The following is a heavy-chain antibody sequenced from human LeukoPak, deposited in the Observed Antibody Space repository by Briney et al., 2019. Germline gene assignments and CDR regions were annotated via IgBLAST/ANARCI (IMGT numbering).Heavy chain of an antibody. CDR1: GFTFSSYG. J-gene: IGHJ6*02. CDR3: ARGGSGSYSSYYYYGMDV. CDR2: IWYDGSNK. D-gene: IGHD1-26*01. Sequence: PGRSLRLSCAASGFTFSSYGMHWVRQAPGKGLEWVAVIWYDGSNKYYADSVKGRFTISRDNSKNTLYLQMNSLRAEDTAVYYCARGGSGSYSSYYYYGMDVWGQGTTVTVSS. V-gene: IGHV3-33*01.